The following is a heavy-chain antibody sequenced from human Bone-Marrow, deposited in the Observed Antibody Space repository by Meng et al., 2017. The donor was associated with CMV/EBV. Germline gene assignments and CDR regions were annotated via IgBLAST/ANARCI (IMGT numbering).Heavy chain of an antibody. V-gene: IGHV1-69*06. Sequence: QVQLVQSGADVRKPGSSVKISCKASGGTFNNDAITWVRQAPGQGLEWMGCIIPIFGTANYAQKFQGRVTIIADKSTNTNYMELSSLRSEDTAVYYCARGQQYMDFWGQGTLVVASS. CDR3: ARGQQYMDF. J-gene: IGHJ4*02. D-gene: IGHD6-13*01. CDR2: IIPIFGTA. CDR1: GGTFNNDA.